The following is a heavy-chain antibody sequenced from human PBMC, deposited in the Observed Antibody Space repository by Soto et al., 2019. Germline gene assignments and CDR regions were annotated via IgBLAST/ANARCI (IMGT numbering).Heavy chain of an antibody. V-gene: IGHV4-59*01. CDR3: ARGSYARSYYPY. Sequence: SETLSLTCTVSGGSISSYYWSWIRQPPGKGLERIGYIYYSGSTNYNPSLKSRVTMTRNTSISTAYMELSSLRSEDTAVYYCARGSYARSYYPYWGQGTLVTVSS. D-gene: IGHD1-26*01. CDR1: GGSISSYY. CDR2: IYYSGST. J-gene: IGHJ4*02.